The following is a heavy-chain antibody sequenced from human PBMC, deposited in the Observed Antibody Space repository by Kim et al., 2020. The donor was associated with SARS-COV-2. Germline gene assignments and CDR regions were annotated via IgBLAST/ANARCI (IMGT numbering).Heavy chain of an antibody. D-gene: IGHD2-15*01. Sequence: GGSLRLSCAASGFTFSSYWMSWVRQAPGKGLEWVANIKQDGSEKYYVDSVKGRFTISRDNAKNSLYLQMNSLRAEDTAVYYCARDSRYCSGGSCSDYWGQGTLVTVSS. CDR2: IKQDGSEK. V-gene: IGHV3-7*01. CDR3: ARDSRYCSGGSCSDY. CDR1: GFTFSSYW. J-gene: IGHJ4*02.